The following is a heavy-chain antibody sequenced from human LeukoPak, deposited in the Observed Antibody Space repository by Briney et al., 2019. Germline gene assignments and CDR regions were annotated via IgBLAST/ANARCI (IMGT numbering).Heavy chain of an antibody. Sequence: PGGSLRLSCAASGFTFSSYGMHWVRQAPGKGLEWVAVISYDGSNKYYADSVKGRFTISRDNSKNTLYLQMNSLGAEDTAVYYRAKDPRVVWNDDYYYYGMDVWGKGTAVTVSS. J-gene: IGHJ6*04. V-gene: IGHV3-30*18. CDR1: GFTFSSYG. CDR2: ISYDGSNK. CDR3: AKDPRVVWNDDYYYYGMDV. D-gene: IGHD1-1*01.